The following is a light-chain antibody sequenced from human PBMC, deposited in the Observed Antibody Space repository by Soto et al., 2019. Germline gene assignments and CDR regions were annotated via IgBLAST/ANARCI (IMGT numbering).Light chain of an antibody. CDR2: KAT. CDR1: QSVQTW. V-gene: IGKV1-5*03. CDR3: QQYNNYSRM. Sequence: IQLTQSPSTLSASVGDRVTITCRASQSVQTWLAWFQQKPGKAPKLLIYKATTLETGVPSRFSGSGSETEFTLTISSLQPDDLGTYYCQQYNNYSRMFGQGTKVDIK. J-gene: IGKJ1*01.